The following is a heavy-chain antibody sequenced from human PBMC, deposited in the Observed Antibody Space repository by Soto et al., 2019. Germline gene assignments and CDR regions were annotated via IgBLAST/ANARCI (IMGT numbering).Heavy chain of an antibody. D-gene: IGHD2-2*01. CDR2: INSTGTIK. Sequence: EVQLVESGGGLVQPGGSLRLSCAASGFTFSTYSMNWVRQAPGKGLEWVAYINSTGTIKYYAGSVKGRFTISRDNAKNSRYLQMNSLRAEDTAVYYCARMSSSISPGCWGQGTLVTVSS. CDR1: GFTFSTYS. V-gene: IGHV3-48*01. J-gene: IGHJ4*02. CDR3: ARMSSSISPGC.